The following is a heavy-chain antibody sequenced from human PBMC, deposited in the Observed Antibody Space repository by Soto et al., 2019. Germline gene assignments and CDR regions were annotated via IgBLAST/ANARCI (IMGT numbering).Heavy chain of an antibody. CDR2: IYHSGST. J-gene: IGHJ4*02. V-gene: IGHV4-30-2*01. CDR3: ARAPHR. Sequence: QLQLQESGSGLVKPSQTLSLTCAVSGGSISSGGYSWSWIRQPPGKGLEWIGYIYHSGSTYYPPSLQHRVTTAGDRPKNLFSLTLSSVTTADTAAYYCARAPHRWCQGTLGTVSS. CDR1: GGSISSGGYS.